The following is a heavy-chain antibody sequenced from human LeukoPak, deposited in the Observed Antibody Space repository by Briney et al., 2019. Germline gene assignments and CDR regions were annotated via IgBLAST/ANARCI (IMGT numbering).Heavy chain of an antibody. D-gene: IGHD7-27*01. V-gene: IGHV3-48*01. CDR1: GFTFGDYS. Sequence: GGSLRLSCAASGFTFGDYSMNWVRQAPGKGLEWVSYISSSSSVIYYADSVRGRFTISRDNAKKSLYLRMNSLRAEDTAVYYCARDPPNWGFGYWGQGTLVTVSS. J-gene: IGHJ4*02. CDR2: ISSSSSVI. CDR3: ARDPPNWGFGY.